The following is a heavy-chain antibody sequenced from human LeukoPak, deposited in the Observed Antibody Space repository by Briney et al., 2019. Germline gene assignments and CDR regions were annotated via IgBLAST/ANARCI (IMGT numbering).Heavy chain of an antibody. D-gene: IGHD3-3*01. CDR1: GGSFSGYY. V-gene: IGHV4-34*01. J-gene: IGHJ6*02. Sequence: SETLSLTCAVYGGSFSGYYWSWIRQPPGKGPEWIGEINHSGSTNYNPSLKSRVTISVDTSKNQFSLKLSSVTAADTAVYYCARVVRKDYDFWSGYSPVDYYYGMDVWGQGTTVTVSS. CDR2: INHSGST. CDR3: ARVVRKDYDFWSGYSPVDYYYGMDV.